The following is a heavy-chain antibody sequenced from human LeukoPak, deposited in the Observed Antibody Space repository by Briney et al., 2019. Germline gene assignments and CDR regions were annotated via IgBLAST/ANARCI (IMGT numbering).Heavy chain of an antibody. CDR1: GFTFSAYV. CDR3: VRDGGYTGGWTYGAGDY. D-gene: IGHD2-8*02. J-gene: IGHJ4*01. V-gene: IGHV3-30*04. Sequence: GGSLRLSCAASGFTFSAYVMHWVRQAPGKGRECVAVISNDGNEKYYADSVKGRFSISRDNSKNTLYLQMSSLRTEDTAVYYCVRDGGYTGGWTYGAGDYWGQGNLVTVSS. CDR2: ISNDGNEK.